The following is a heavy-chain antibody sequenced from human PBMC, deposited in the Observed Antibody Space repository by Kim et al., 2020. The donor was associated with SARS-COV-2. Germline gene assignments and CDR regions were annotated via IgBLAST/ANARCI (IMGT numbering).Heavy chain of an antibody. V-gene: IGHV4-61*01. CDR1: GGSVSSGSYY. CDR2: IYYSGST. J-gene: IGHJ5*02. D-gene: IGHD2-15*01. Sequence: SETLSLTCTVSGGSVSSGSYYWSWIRQPPGKGLEWIGYIYYSGSTNYNPSLKSRVTISVDTSKNQFSLKLSSVTAADTAVYYCARDGGAGSLDPWGQGTLVTVSS. CDR3: ARDGGAGSLDP.